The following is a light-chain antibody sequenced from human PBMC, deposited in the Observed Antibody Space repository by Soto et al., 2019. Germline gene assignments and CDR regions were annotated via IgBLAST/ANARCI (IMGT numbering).Light chain of an antibody. CDR1: QSISSY. CDR3: QQTRT. V-gene: IGKV1-39*01. Sequence: DIQMTQSPSSLSASVGDRVTITCRASQSISSYLNWYQQKPGKAPKLLIYAASSLQSGVPSRFSGSGSGSDFTLTISSLQPEDFATYYCQQTRTFGQGTKVEIK. CDR2: AAS. J-gene: IGKJ1*01.